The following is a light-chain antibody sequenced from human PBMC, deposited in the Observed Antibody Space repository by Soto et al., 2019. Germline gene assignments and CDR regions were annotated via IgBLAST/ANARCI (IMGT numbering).Light chain of an antibody. CDR1: QSISSW. J-gene: IGKJ2*01. V-gene: IGKV1-5*03. Sequence: DIQMTQSPSTVFASVGDRVTITCRASQSISSWLAWYQQKSGKAPDLLIYKASNLERGVPSRFSGSGSETEFTLTIGSLQPDDLATYYCQQYKSYPYTFGQGTKLEIK. CDR3: QQYKSYPYT. CDR2: KAS.